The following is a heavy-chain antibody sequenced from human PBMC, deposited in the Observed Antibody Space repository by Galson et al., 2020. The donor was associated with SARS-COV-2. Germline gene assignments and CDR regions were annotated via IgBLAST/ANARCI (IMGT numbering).Heavy chain of an antibody. J-gene: IGHJ5*02. Sequence: SETLSLTCAVYGGSFSGYYWSWIRQPPGKGLEWIGEINHSGSTNYNPSLKSRVTISVDTSKNQFSLKLSSVTAADTAVYYCARSLVGYYDSSGYYSPTWFDPWGQGTLVTVSS. D-gene: IGHD3-22*01. CDR1: GGSFSGYY. CDR3: ARSLVGYYDSSGYYSPTWFDP. CDR2: INHSGST. V-gene: IGHV4-34*01.